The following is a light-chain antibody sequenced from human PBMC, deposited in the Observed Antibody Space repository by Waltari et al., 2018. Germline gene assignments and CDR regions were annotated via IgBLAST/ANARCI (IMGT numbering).Light chain of an antibody. Sequence: DIVMTQSPDSLAVSLGERVTINCKSSQSVLYSSNSQNYLAWHQQKPGQPPKLLIYWASARESGVPDRFSGSESGTDFTLTISSLQAEDVAVYYCQQYYDIPWTFGQGTKVEIK. V-gene: IGKV4-1*01. CDR3: QQYYDIPWT. J-gene: IGKJ1*01. CDR1: QSVLYSSNSQNY. CDR2: WAS.